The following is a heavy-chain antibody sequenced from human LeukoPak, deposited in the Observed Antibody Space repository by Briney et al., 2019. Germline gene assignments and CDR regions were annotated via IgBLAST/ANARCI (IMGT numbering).Heavy chain of an antibody. CDR3: ARSSSPTVTTRLAGWYFDL. V-gene: IGHV4-30-2*01. CDR1: GGSISSGGYS. Sequence: SQTLSLTCAVSGGSISSGGYSWSWIRQPPGKGLEWIGYIYHSGSTYYNPSLKGRVTISVDRSKNQFSLKLSPVTAADTAVYYCARSSSPTVTTRLAGWYFDLWGRGTLVTVSS. D-gene: IGHD4-17*01. J-gene: IGHJ2*01. CDR2: IYHSGST.